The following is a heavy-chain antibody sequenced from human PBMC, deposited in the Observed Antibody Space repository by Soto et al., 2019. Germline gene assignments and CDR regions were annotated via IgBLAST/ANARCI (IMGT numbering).Heavy chain of an antibody. V-gene: IGHV2-5*02. CDR2: IYWDDDK. CDR3: AYLPCSGGSCYWFSFSGMDV. CDR1: GFSLSTSGVG. J-gene: IGHJ6*02. Sequence: QITLKESGPPLVKPTQTLTLTCTFSGFSLSTSGVGVAWIRQPPGKALEWLALIYWDDDKRYRPSLESRVTFTKDTSKNPVVLTMTNMDSVDTATYYCAYLPCSGGSCYWFSFSGMDVWGQGTTVTVSS. D-gene: IGHD2-15*01.